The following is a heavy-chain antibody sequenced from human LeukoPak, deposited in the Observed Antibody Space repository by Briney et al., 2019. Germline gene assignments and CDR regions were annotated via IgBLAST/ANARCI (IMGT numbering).Heavy chain of an antibody. CDR2: IIPIFGTA. V-gene: IGHV1-69*13. CDR3: ASYTAMVWEGFDY. CDR1: GGTFSSYA. Sequence: SVKVSCKASGGTFSSYAISWVRQAPGQGLEWMGGIIPIFGTANYAQKFQGRVTITADESTSTAYMELGSLRSEDTAVYYCASYTAMVWEGFDYWGQGTLVTVSS. J-gene: IGHJ4*02. D-gene: IGHD5-18*01.